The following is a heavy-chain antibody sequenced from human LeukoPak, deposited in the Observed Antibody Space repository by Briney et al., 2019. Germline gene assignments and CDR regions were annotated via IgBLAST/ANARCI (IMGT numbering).Heavy chain of an antibody. J-gene: IGHJ4*02. D-gene: IGHD2-15*01. Sequence: KPSETLSLTRTVSGASVTSDAYHWSWIRQSPGKGLEWIGHSENNKNNPSLNSRVTISVDSSKNQFSLRLSSVTAADTAVYFCATYHGGRGGSGHWGQGILVTVSS. CDR1: GASVTSDAYH. CDR3: ATYHGGRGGSGH. V-gene: IGHV4-30-4*01. CDR2: SENN.